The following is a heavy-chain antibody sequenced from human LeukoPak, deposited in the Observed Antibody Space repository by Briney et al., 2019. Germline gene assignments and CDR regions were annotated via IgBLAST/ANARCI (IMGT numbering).Heavy chain of an antibody. CDR1: GYSFISYW. J-gene: IGHJ4*02. Sequence: RGESLKISCKGSGYSFISYWIGWVRQMPGKGLEWMGLIYPGDSDTRYSPSFQGQVTISAAKSISTAYLQSSSLKASDTAMYYCARNGGSYYDYWGQGTLVTVSS. V-gene: IGHV5-51*01. CDR3: ARNGGSYYDY. D-gene: IGHD1-26*01. CDR2: IYPGDSDT.